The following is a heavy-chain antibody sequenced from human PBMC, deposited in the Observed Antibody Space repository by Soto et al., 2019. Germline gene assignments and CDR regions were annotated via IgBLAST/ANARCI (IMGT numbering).Heavy chain of an antibody. D-gene: IGHD2-2*01. V-gene: IGHV4-39*01. CDR3: AKLAGYCCGNSCHGDYAMDV. CDR2: FYYSENT. CDR1: GGSISSKSYS. Sequence: PSETLSLTCSVSGGSISSKSYSWGWIRQPPGKGLEWIGTFYYSENTYYNPSLKSRVTISVDTSKNQFSLKLSSVTAADTAVYYCAKLAGYCCGNSCHGDYAMDVWGQGTTVTVSS. J-gene: IGHJ6*02.